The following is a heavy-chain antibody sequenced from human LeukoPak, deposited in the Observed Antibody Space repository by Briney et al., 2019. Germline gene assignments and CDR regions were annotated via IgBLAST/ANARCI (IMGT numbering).Heavy chain of an antibody. V-gene: IGHV1-8*03. D-gene: IGHD6-13*01. CDR2: MNPNSGNT. J-gene: IGHJ4*02. Sequence: GASVKVSCKASGYTFTGYYMHWVRQATGQGLEWMGWMNPNSGNTGYAQKFQGRVTITRNTSISTAYMELSSLRSEDTAVYYCARGRYSSSWFDYWGQGTLVTVSS. CDR3: ARGRYSSSWFDY. CDR1: GYTFTGYY.